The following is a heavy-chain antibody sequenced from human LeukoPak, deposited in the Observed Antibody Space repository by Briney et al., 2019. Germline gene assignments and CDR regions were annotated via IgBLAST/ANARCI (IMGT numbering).Heavy chain of an antibody. J-gene: IGHJ4*02. D-gene: IGHD2/OR15-2a*01. CDR1: GFTFSSYE. Sequence: GGSLRLSCAASGFTFSSYEMNWVRQAPGKGLEWVSYISSSGSTIYYADSVKGRFTISRDNSKNTLYLQMNSLRAEDTAVYYCARDWAPASMQAAPFDCWGQGTLVTVSS. CDR2: ISSSGSTI. CDR3: ARDWAPASMQAAPFDC. V-gene: IGHV3-48*03.